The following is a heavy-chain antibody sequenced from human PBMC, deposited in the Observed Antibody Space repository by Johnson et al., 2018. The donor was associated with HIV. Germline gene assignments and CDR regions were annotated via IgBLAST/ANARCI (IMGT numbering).Heavy chain of an antibody. J-gene: IGHJ3*02. CDR3: AKDAHITMIVVVISALDAFDI. CDR1: GFTFSSYD. CDR2: IGTAGDT. Sequence: VQLVESGGGLVQPGGSLRLSCAASGFTFSSYDMHWVRQATGKGLEWVSAIGTAGDTYYPGSVKGRFTISRDNSKNTLYLQMNSLRAEDTAVYYCAKDAHITMIVVVISALDAFDIWGQGTMVTVSS. V-gene: IGHV3-13*01. D-gene: IGHD3-22*01.